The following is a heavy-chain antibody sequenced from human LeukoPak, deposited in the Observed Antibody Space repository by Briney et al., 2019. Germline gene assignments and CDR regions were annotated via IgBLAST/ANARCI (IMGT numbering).Heavy chain of an antibody. Sequence: SETLSLTCTVSGGSIRSSYYYWGWIRQPPGKGLEWIGSIYDSGSTYYNPSLKSRVTISVDTSKNQFSLKLSSVTAADTAVYYCATRWGYYGSGPLYGMDVWGQGTTVTVSS. CDR3: ATRWGYYGSGPLYGMDV. CDR2: IYDSGST. CDR1: GGSIRSSYYY. D-gene: IGHD3-10*01. V-gene: IGHV4-39*07. J-gene: IGHJ6*02.